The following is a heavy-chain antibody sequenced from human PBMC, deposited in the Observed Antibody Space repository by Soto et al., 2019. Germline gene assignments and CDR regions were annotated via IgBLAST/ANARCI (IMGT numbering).Heavy chain of an antibody. CDR3: ASGSLGY. D-gene: IGHD1-1*01. J-gene: IGHJ4*02. CDR2: INPTCDTT. V-gene: IGHV1-46*04. Sequence: QVQLVQSGAEVKKPGASVKVSCRASGYTLTNYYIHWMRQAPGHGLEWRGMINPTCDTTTYTQKLQGRGTVTRDTSTSTVYMELDSLRSEDTAIYYCASGSLGYWGQGSLVTVSS. CDR1: GYTLTNYY.